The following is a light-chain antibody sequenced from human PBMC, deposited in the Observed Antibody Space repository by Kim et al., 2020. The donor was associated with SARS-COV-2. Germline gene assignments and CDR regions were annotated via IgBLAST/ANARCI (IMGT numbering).Light chain of an antibody. CDR1: RLGDKY. V-gene: IGLV3-1*01. J-gene: IGLJ3*02. Sequence: ASPGQTATITCSGDRLGDKYACWYQQKPGQPPVLVIYQDNTRPSGIPERFSGSNSGTTATLTISGTQPIDEADYYCQAWDTSTVVFGGGTQLTVL. CDR2: QDN. CDR3: QAWDTSTVV.